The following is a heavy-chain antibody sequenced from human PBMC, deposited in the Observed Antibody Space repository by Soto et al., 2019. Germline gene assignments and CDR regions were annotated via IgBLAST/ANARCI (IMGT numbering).Heavy chain of an antibody. CDR3: VREDDGGDRDYYGLDV. CDR2: IHYSGSV. D-gene: IGHD2-21*02. Sequence: SDTLSLTCTVSGGSISFDHYHWTWIRQPAGKGLEWIGYIHYSGSVHYNPSLQSRVSMSVDTSKNLFSLKLSSVTAADTAVYFCVREDDGGDRDYYGLDVWGQGTTVTVSS. J-gene: IGHJ6*02. V-gene: IGHV4-30-4*02. CDR1: GGSISFDHYH.